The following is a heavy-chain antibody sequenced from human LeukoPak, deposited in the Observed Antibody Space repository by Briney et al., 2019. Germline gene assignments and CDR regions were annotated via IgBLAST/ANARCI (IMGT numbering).Heavy chain of an antibody. CDR2: ISWNSGSR. V-gene: IGHV3-9*03. CDR3: VKDVSVGFCSGGSCSAHFDY. Sequence: GRSLRLSCAASGFTFDDYAMHWVRQGPGKGLEWVSGISWNSGSRVYVDSVKGRFTISRDNAKNSLYLQMDSLRPEDMALYYCVKDVSVGFCSGGSCSAHFDYWGQGTLVTVSS. D-gene: IGHD2-15*01. J-gene: IGHJ4*02. CDR1: GFTFDDYA.